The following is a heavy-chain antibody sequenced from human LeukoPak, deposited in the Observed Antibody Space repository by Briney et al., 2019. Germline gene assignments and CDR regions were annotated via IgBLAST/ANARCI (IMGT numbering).Heavy chain of an antibody. CDR1: GFTFSRFS. CDR3: AQSGGTDV. CDR2: ISADGSST. V-gene: IGHV3-74*01. J-gene: IGHJ6*02. Sequence: GGSLGLSCAASGFTFSRFSMHWVRQVPGKGLVWVSRISADGSSTNYADSVKGRFTISRDNSKNMLYLQMNSLRAEDTAVYYCAQSGGTDVWGQGTTVTVSS.